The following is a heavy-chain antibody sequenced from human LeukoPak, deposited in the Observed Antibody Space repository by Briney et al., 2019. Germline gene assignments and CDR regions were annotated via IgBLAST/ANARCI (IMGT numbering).Heavy chain of an antibody. V-gene: IGHV3-23*01. Sequence: GGSLRLSCAASGFTVSSNYMSWVRQAPGKGLEWVSAISGSGGSTYYADSVKGRFTISRDNSKNTLYLQMNSLRAEDTAVYYCAKDTERFLEWLLSVFDYWGQGTLVTVSS. J-gene: IGHJ4*02. CDR2: ISGSGGST. D-gene: IGHD3-3*01. CDR3: AKDTERFLEWLLSVFDY. CDR1: GFTVSSNY.